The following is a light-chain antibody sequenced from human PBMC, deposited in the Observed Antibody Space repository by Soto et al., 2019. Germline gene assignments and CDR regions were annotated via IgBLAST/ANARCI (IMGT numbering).Light chain of an antibody. CDR1: QSVSSY. J-gene: IGKJ5*01. V-gene: IGKV3-11*01. Sequence: IMLTQSRATLSLSPGERAPLSCRASQSVSSYLAWYQQKPGQAPRLLIYDASNRATGIPARFSGSGSGTDFTLTISSLEPEDFAVYYCQQYHKWPPITFGQGTRLEIK. CDR2: DAS. CDR3: QQYHKWPPIT.